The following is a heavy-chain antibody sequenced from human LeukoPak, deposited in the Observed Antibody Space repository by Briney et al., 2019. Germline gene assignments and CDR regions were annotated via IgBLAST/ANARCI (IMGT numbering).Heavy chain of an antibody. D-gene: IGHD3-9*01. V-gene: IGHV3-66*01. CDR3: ARDGSPDVLTGYYLFGGFDC. Sequence: GGSLRLSCAASGFMVSGNYMSWVRQAPGKGLEWVSLIYVGGSTLYANSVEDRFTISRDNSKNTLYLQMNSLRAEDTAVYYCARDGSPDVLTGYYLFGGFDCWGQGTLVTVSS. CDR1: GFMVSGNY. J-gene: IGHJ4*02. CDR2: IYVGGST.